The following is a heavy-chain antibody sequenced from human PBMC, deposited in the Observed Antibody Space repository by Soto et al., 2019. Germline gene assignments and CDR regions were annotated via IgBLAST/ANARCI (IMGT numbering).Heavy chain of an antibody. V-gene: IGHV3-30*03. CDR3: ARVESYSAPDY. D-gene: IGHD1-26*01. J-gene: IGHJ4*02. CDR1: GFIFSTFG. CDR2: ISYDGSEK. Sequence: PGGTLRLSCAASGFIFSTFGMHWVRQTPGKRLEFVAAISYDGSEKDYADSVKGRFTISRDNSKNTLYLQMNSLRAEDTAVYYCARVESYSAPDYWGQGTLVTVSS.